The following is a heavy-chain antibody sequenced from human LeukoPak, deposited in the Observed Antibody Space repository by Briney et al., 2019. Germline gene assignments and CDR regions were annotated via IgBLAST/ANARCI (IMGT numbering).Heavy chain of an antibody. Sequence: PGGSLRLSCSASGFTFSSHAMHWVRQPPGKGLEYVSGISNDGGGTCYADSVKGRCTISRDNSKDTLYLQMSSLRPEDTGMYYCVKDLSGSWAFDYWGQGTLVTVSS. CDR3: VKDLSGSWAFDY. V-gene: IGHV3-64D*06. CDR2: ISNDGGGT. CDR1: GFTFSSHA. J-gene: IGHJ4*02. D-gene: IGHD6-13*01.